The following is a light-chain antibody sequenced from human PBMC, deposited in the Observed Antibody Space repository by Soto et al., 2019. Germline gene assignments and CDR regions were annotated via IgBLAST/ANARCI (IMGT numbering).Light chain of an antibody. V-gene: IGKV1-39*01. J-gene: IGKJ3*01. Sequence: DIQMTQSPSSLSASVGDRVTITCRATRSINTFVSWYQQKPGKAPKLLMYTATSLQSGVPSRFSGRGSGTEFTLTISSLQPEDLATYYCQQSYSPSITFGPGTKVDIK. CDR1: RSINTF. CDR3: QQSYSPSIT. CDR2: TAT.